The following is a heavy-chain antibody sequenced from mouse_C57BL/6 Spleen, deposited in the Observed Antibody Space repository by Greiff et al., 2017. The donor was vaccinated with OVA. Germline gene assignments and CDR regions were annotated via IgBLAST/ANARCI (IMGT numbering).Heavy chain of an antibody. Sequence: VQLQQSGPELVKPGASVKISCKASGYAFSSSWMNWVKQRPGKGLEWIGRIYPGDGDTNYNGKFKGKATLTADKSSSTAYMQLSSLTSEDSAVYFCARGDYGYLYAMDYWGQGTSVTVSS. J-gene: IGHJ4*01. D-gene: IGHD2-2*01. CDR2: IYPGDGDT. CDR1: GYAFSSSW. V-gene: IGHV1-82*01. CDR3: ARGDYGYLYAMDY.